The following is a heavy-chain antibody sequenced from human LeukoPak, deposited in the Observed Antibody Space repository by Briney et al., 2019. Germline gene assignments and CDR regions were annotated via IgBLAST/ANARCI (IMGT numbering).Heavy chain of an antibody. Sequence: GASVKVSCKASGYTFTSYGISWVRQAPGQGLEWMGWINPNSGGTNYAQKFQGRVTMTRDTSISTAYMELSRLRSDDTAVYYCARGGVDILTGYSLNFDYWGQGTLVTVSS. CDR2: INPNSGGT. J-gene: IGHJ4*02. D-gene: IGHD3-9*01. V-gene: IGHV1-2*02. CDR3: ARGGVDILTGYSLNFDY. CDR1: GYTFTSYG.